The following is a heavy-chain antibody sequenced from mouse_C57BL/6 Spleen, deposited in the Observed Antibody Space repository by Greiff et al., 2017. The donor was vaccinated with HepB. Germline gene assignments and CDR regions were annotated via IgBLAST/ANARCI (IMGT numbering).Heavy chain of an antibody. J-gene: IGHJ3*01. CDR2: IYPGDGDT. V-gene: IGHV1-82*01. CDR3: ARNGSSPAWFAY. CDR1: GYAFSSSW. D-gene: IGHD1-1*01. Sequence: VQGVESGPELVKPGASVKISCKASGYAFSSSWMNWVKQRPGKGLEWIGRIYPGDGDTNYNGKFKGKATLTADKSSSTAYIQLSSLTSEDSAVYFCARNGSSPAWFAYWGQGTLVTVSA.